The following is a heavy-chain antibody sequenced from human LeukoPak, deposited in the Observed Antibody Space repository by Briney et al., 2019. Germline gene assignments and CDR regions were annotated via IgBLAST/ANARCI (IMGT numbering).Heavy chain of an antibody. CDR3: ARPSIAAAGITAFDI. J-gene: IGHJ3*02. CDR2: INHSGST. D-gene: IGHD6-13*01. Sequence: PSETLSLTCAVYGGSFSGYYWSWIRQPPGKGLEWIGEINHSGSTNYNPSLKSRVTISVGTSKNQFSLKLSSVTAADTAVYYCARPSIAAAGITAFDIWGQGTMVTVSS. CDR1: GGSFSGYY. V-gene: IGHV4-34*01.